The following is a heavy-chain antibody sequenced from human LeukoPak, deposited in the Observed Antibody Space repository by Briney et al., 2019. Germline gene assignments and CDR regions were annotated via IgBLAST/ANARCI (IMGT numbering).Heavy chain of an antibody. CDR2: IFYSGDT. CDR1: GGSISGYY. D-gene: IGHD5/OR15-5a*01. Sequence: SETLSLTCTVSGGSISGYYWSWIRQPPGKGLEWIGYIFYSGDTNYNPSLKTRVTISLDTSKNQFSLNLSSVTAADTAVYYCARGPTSTIWYYYYMDVWAKGPRSPSP. CDR3: ARGPTSTIWYYYYMDV. V-gene: IGHV4-59*01. J-gene: IGHJ6*03.